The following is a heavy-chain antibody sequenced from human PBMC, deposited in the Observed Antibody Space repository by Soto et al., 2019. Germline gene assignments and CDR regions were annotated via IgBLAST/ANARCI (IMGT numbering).Heavy chain of an antibody. Sequence: GGALRLSCAASGFTFSSYAMHWVRQAPGKGLEWVAVISYDGSNKYYADSVKGRFTISRDNSKNTLYLQMNSLRAEDTAVYYCARPLTYYYYGMDVWGQGTTVTVSS. J-gene: IGHJ6*02. CDR1: GFTFSSYA. CDR3: ARPLTYYYYGMDV. V-gene: IGHV3-30-3*01. CDR2: ISYDGSNK.